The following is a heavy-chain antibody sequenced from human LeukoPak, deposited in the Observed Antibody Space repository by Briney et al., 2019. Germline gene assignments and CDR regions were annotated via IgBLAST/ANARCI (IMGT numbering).Heavy chain of an antibody. CDR3: ARDPSSYCSGGSCYSDY. J-gene: IGHJ4*02. CDR1: GFTFSSYP. CDR2: IGGTDGST. V-gene: IGHV3-23*01. D-gene: IGHD2-15*01. Sequence: GGSLRLSCSASGFTFSSYPMSWVRQPPGRGLEWVSAIGGTDGSTYYADSVKGRSTISRDNSKNTLYLQMNSLRAEDTAVYYCARDPSSYCSGGSCYSDYWGQGTLVTVSS.